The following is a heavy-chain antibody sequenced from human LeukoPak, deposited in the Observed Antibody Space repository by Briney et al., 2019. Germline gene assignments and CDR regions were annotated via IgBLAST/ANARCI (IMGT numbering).Heavy chain of an antibody. CDR3: ARRQRQIAAVTDY. Sequence: SETLSLTCTVPGGSISSSSYYWGWIRQPPGKGLEWIGSIYYSGSTYYNPSLKSRVTISVDTSKNQFSLKLSSVTAADTAVYYCARRQRQIAAVTDYWGQGTLVTVSS. CDR2: IYYSGST. J-gene: IGHJ4*02. CDR1: GGSISSSSYY. D-gene: IGHD6-13*01. V-gene: IGHV4-39*01.